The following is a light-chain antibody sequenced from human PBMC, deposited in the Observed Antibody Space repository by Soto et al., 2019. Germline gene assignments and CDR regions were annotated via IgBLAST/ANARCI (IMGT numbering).Light chain of an antibody. V-gene: IGKV1-39*01. Sequence: DIQMTQSPSSLSASVGDRVTITCRASQSISSYLNWYQQKPGKAPKLLIYAASSLQSGVPSRFSGSGSGTDFTLTISSLQPEDFATYYCQQCYSTPRMYTFGQGTKLESK. CDR2: AAS. CDR1: QSISSY. CDR3: QQCYSTPRMYT. J-gene: IGKJ2*01.